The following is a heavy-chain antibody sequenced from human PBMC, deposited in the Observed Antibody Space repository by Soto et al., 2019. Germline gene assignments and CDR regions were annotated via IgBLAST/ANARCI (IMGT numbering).Heavy chain of an antibody. CDR2: INPNSGGT. CDR3: ARVGGDYDYYYDGMDV. Sequence: ASVKVSCKASGYTFTGYYMHWVRQAPGQGLEWMGWINPNSGGTNYAQKFQGWVTMTRDTSISTAYMELSRLRSDDTAVYYCARVGGDYDYYYDGMDVWGQGTTVTSP. V-gene: IGHV1-2*04. J-gene: IGHJ6*02. D-gene: IGHD4-17*01. CDR1: GYTFTGYY.